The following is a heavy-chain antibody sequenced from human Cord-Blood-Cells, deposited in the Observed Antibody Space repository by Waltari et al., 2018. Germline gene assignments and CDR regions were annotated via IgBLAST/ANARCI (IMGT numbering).Heavy chain of an antibody. CDR2: IKSKTDGGTT. J-gene: IGHJ4*02. CDR1: GFTFSNAW. V-gene: IGHV3-15*01. Sequence: EVQLVESGGGLVKPGGSLRLSCAASGFTFSNAWMSWFRQAPGKGLEWVGRIKSKTDGGTTDYAAPVKGRFTISRDDSKNTLYLQMNSLKTEDTAVYYCTTGRYYYDSSGYYYFDYWGQGTLVTVSS. CDR3: TTGRYYYDSSGYYYFDY. D-gene: IGHD3-22*01.